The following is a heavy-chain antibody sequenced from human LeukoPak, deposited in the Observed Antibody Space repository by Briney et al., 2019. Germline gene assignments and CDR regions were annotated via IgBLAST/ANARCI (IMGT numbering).Heavy chain of an antibody. CDR2: IYTSGST. D-gene: IGHD2-2*01. Sequence: SVTLSLTCTVSGGSISSGSYYWSWIRQPAGKGLEWIGRIYTSGSTNYNPSLKSRVTISVDTSKNQFSLKLSSVTAADTAVYYCARAIGSSTSCYFDYWGQGTLVTVSS. CDR3: ARAIGSSTSCYFDY. J-gene: IGHJ4*02. CDR1: GGSISSGSYY. V-gene: IGHV4-61*02.